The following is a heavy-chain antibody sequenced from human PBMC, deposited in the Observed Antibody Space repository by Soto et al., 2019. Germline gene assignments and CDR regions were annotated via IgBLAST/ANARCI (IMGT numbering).Heavy chain of an antibody. CDR2: ISYDGSNT. CDR3: AKEAGLSGSYYICSSYYFDY. Sequence: QVQLVESGGGVVQPGRSLRLSCVASGFTFSSYGMHWVRQAPGKGLEWVAIISYDGSNTYYADSVKGRITISRDNSKYTLYLEKKSLRTEDTSVYYCAKEAGLSGSYYICSSYYFDYWGQGTLVTGSS. J-gene: IGHJ4*02. V-gene: IGHV3-30*18. D-gene: IGHD1-26*01. CDR1: GFTFSSYG.